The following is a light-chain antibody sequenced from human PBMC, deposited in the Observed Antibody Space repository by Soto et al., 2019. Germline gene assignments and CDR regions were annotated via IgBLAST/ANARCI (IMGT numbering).Light chain of an antibody. V-gene: IGKV3-20*01. J-gene: IGKJ3*01. CDR2: GAS. CDR1: QSVSSNN. CDR3: QQYGRSPFS. Sequence: EIVLTQSPGTLSLSPGERATLSCRASQSVSSNNLAWYQQRPGQAPRVVIYGASTRATGIPERFSGSGSGTDFTLTISRLEPEVFAVYYCQQYGRSPFSFGRGTKVDIK.